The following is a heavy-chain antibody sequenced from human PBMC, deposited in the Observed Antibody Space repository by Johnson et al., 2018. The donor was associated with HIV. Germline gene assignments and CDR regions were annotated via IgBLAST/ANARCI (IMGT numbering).Heavy chain of an antibody. Sequence: VQLVESGGGLVQPGGSLKLSCAASGFTFSGSAMHWVRQASGKGLEWVGRIKSKTDGGTTDYAAPVKGRFTISRDDSKNTLYLQMNSLRAEDTAVYYCARDPDIWGQGTMVTVSS. CDR1: GFTFSGSA. CDR2: IKSKTDGGTT. CDR3: ARDPDI. V-gene: IGHV3-73*02. J-gene: IGHJ3*02.